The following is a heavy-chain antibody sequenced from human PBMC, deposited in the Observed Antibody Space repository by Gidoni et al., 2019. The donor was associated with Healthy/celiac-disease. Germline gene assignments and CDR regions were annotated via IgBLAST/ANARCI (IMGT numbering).Heavy chain of an antibody. CDR3: ARDGEAAAYFYYGMDV. Sequence: QVQLQASGAGLVKPSENRSLTCAVSGYSISSDYYWGWIRQPPGKGLELIGSISHSGSTYYNPSLKSRVTISVDTSKNQFSLKLSSVPAADTAVYYCARDGEAAAYFYYGMDVWGQGTTVTVSS. D-gene: IGHD6-25*01. CDR2: ISHSGST. V-gene: IGHV4-38-2*02. J-gene: IGHJ6*02. CDR1: GYSISSDYY.